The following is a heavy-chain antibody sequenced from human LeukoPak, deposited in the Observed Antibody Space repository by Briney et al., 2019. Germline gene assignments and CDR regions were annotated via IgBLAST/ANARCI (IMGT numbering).Heavy chain of an antibody. CDR1: GGSFSGYY. CDR3: ARVRDCSSTSCPTRA. Sequence: SETLSLTCAVYGGSFSGYYWSWIRQPPGKGLEWTGEINHSGSTNYNPSLKSRVTISIDTSKNQFSLKLSSVTAADTAVYYCARVRDCSSTSCPTRAWGQGTLVTVSS. J-gene: IGHJ5*02. D-gene: IGHD2-2*01. V-gene: IGHV4-34*01. CDR2: INHSGST.